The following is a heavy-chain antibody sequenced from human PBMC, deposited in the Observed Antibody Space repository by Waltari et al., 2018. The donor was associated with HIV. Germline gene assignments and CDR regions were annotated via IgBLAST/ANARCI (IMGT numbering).Heavy chain of an antibody. D-gene: IGHD6-19*01. CDR2: ISPICGTA. Sequence: QVQLVQSGAEVKKPGSSVKVSCKASGGTFSSYAISWVRQAPGQGLEWMGGISPICGTANYAQKFQGRVTITADESTSTAYMELSSLRSEDTAVYYCAREPSASGDSSGWGEWVDPWGQGTLVTVSS. V-gene: IGHV1-69*01. CDR3: AREPSASGDSSGWGEWVDP. J-gene: IGHJ5*02. CDR1: GGTFSSYA.